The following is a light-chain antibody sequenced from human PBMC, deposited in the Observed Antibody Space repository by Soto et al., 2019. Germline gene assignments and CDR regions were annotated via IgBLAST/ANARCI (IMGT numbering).Light chain of an antibody. CDR2: GNS. Sequence: QSVLTQPPSVSGAPGQRVTISCTGSSSNIGAGYDVHWYQQLPGTAPKLLIYGNSNRPSGVPDRFSGSKSGTSGSLAITGLQAEDEADYYCQSYASSLSGVVFGGGTKVTVL. J-gene: IGLJ2*01. CDR1: SSNIGAGYD. CDR3: QSYASSLSGVV. V-gene: IGLV1-40*01.